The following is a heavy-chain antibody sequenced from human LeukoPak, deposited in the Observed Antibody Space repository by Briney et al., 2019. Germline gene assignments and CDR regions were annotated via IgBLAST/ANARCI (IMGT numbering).Heavy chain of an antibody. J-gene: IGHJ4*02. Sequence: NAAETLSLTCAVYGGAFSGYHWNWIRQPPGKGLEGIGEVNHRGMTNYNPSLKSRVIISADTSKNQFSLKLDSVTAADTAIYYCARDPTSEISVPHYFDDWGQGTLVTVSS. CDR1: GGAFSGYH. CDR2: VNHRGMT. D-gene: IGHD5/OR15-5a*01. V-gene: IGHV4-34*01. CDR3: ARDPTSEISVPHYFDD.